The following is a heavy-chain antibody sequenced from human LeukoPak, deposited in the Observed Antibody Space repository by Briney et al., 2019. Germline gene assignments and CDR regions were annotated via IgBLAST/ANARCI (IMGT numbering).Heavy chain of an antibody. CDR3: ARDWAHGSGSFSSLFDY. V-gene: IGHV1-2*02. CDR1: GYTFTGYY. J-gene: IGHJ4*02. CDR2: INPNSGGT. D-gene: IGHD3-10*01. Sequence: ASVKVSCKSSGYTFTGYYMHWVRQAPGQGLEWMGWINPNSGGTSYAQKFQGRVTMTRDTSISTGYMALSWLRSDDTAVYYCARDWAHGSGSFSSLFDYWGQGTLVTVSS.